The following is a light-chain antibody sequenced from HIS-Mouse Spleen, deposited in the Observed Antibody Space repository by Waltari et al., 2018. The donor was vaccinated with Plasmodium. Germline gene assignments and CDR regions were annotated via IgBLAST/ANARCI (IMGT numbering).Light chain of an antibody. CDR2: GAS. J-gene: IGKJ3*01. CDR3: QQYNNWSFT. CDR1: QSVSSN. Sequence: EIVMTQSPATLSVSPGERATLSCRASQSVSSNLAWYQQKPGQAPRPLIYGASTRATGIPARFSGSGSGTEFTLTISSLQSEDFAVYYCQQYNNWSFTFGPGTKGDIK. V-gene: IGKV3-15*01.